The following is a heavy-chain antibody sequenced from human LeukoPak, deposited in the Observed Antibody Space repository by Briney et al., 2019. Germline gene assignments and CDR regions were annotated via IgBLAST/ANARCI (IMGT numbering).Heavy chain of an antibody. J-gene: IGHJ4*02. V-gene: IGHV3-23*01. Sequence: GGSLRLSCAVSGFTFSSHGMNWVRQAPGKGLEWVSGISPSGGIAYYTDSVKGRFTISRDNSKNTLYLQMNSLRVEDTGIYYCVKVAKYYYGSETYYFFEHWGQGTPVTASS. CDR3: VKVAKYYYGSETYYFFEH. CDR1: GFTFSSHG. CDR2: ISPSGGIA. D-gene: IGHD3-10*01.